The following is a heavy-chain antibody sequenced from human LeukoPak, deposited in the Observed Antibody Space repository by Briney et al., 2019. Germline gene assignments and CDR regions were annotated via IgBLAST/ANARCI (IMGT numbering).Heavy chain of an antibody. CDR2: IIPIFGTA. V-gene: IGHV1-69*13. Sequence: SVKVSCKASGGTFSSYAISWVRQAPGQGLEWMGGIIPIFGTANYAQKFQGRVTITADESASTAYMELSSLRSEDTAVYYCARGPSYYDFWSGYSNWFDPWGQGTLVTVSS. J-gene: IGHJ5*02. D-gene: IGHD3-3*01. CDR1: GGTFSSYA. CDR3: ARGPSYYDFWSGYSNWFDP.